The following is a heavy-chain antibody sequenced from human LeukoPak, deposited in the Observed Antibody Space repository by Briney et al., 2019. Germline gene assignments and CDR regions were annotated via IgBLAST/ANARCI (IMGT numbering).Heavy chain of an antibody. J-gene: IGHJ4*02. CDR1: GLTFSSYS. CDR2: ISASGGDT. CDR3: AKDAAGPEY. Sequence: GGSPRLSCVVSGLTFSSYSMSWVRQAPGKGLEWVSGISASGGDTWYPDPVKGRFTISRDNSKNTLFLQMNSLRVEDTAIYYCAKDAAGPEYWGQGTRVTVSS. D-gene: IGHD6-13*01. V-gene: IGHV3-23*01.